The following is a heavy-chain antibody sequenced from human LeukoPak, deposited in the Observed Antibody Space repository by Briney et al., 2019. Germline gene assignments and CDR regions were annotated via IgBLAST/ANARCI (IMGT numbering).Heavy chain of an antibody. CDR1: GFTFSGYG. D-gene: IGHD3-3*01. J-gene: IGHJ4*02. CDR2: ISYDGSNK. CDR3: AKEALPYYDFWSGYYVGSGYFDY. V-gene: IGHV3-30*18. Sequence: PGGSLRPSCAASGFTFSGYGMHWVRQAPGKGLEWVAVISYDGSNKYYADSVKGRFTISRDNSKNTLYLQMNSLRAEDTAVYYCAKEALPYYDFWSGYYVGSGYFDYWGQGTLVTVSS.